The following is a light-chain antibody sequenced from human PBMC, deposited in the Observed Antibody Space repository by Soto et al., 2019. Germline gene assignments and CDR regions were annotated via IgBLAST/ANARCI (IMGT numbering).Light chain of an antibody. CDR2: DVS. J-gene: IGLJ1*01. Sequence: QSELTQPASVSGSPGPPITICCTGTSSDVGGYNYVSWYQQHPGKAPKHMIYDVSNRPSGVSNRFSGSKSGNTASLTISGLQAEDEADYYCSSYTSSSTRVFGTGTKVTIL. V-gene: IGLV2-14*01. CDR1: SSDVGGYNY. CDR3: SSYTSSSTRV.